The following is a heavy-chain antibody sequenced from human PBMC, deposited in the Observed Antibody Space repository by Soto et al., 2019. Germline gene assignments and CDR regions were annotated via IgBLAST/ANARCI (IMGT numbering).Heavy chain of an antibody. CDR1: GFTFSSYG. V-gene: IGHV3-30*18. CDR3: AKGGRYYVISTSKDYFDY. D-gene: IGHD3-22*01. CDR2: ISYDGSNK. Sequence: QVQLVESGGGVVQPGRSLRLFCAASGFTFSSYGMHWVRQAPGKGLEWVAVISYDGSNKYYADSVKGRFTISRDNSKNTLYLQMNSLRAEDTAVYYCAKGGRYYVISTSKDYFDYWGQGILVTVSS. J-gene: IGHJ4*02.